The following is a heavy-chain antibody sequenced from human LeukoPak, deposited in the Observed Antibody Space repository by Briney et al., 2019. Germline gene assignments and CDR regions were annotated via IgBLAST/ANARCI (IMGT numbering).Heavy chain of an antibody. D-gene: IGHD6-13*01. J-gene: IGHJ4*02. CDR3: ASPPLDSSSWYEDSNYYFDY. V-gene: IGHV4-34*01. Sequence: ASETLSLTCAVYGGSFSGYYWSWIRQPPGKGLEWIGEINHSGSTNYNPSLKSRVTISVDTSKNQFSLKLSSVTAADTAVYYCASPPLDSSSWYEDSNYYFDYWGQGTLVTVSS. CDR2: INHSGST. CDR1: GGSFSGYY.